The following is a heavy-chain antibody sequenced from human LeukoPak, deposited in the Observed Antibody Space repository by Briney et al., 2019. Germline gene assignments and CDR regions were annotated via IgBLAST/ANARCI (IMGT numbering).Heavy chain of an antibody. CDR2: ISGSGDRT. D-gene: IGHD3-10*01. CDR1: GFTFSSYG. Sequence: GGSLRLSCAASGFTFSSYGMSWVRQAPGKGLEWVSAISGSGDRTFYADSVKGRLTISRDNAKNSLYLQMNSLRVEDTAVYYCAKLAKYFYGSETYYFFEHWGQGTPVTASS. J-gene: IGHJ4*02. CDR3: AKLAKYFYGSETYYFFEH. V-gene: IGHV3-23*01.